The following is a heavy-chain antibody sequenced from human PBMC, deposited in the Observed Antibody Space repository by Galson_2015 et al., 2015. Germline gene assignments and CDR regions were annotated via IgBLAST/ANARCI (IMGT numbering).Heavy chain of an antibody. V-gene: IGHV3-23*01. CDR1: GFTFSSLD. CDR3: AKDRWRYDCSSTTCYTGGIDY. Sequence: SLRLSCAASGFTFSSLDMIWVRQAPGKGLEWVSIISAGGGSTYYADPVKGRFTISRDNSKNTLHLQMNSLRAEDTAVYYCAKDRWRYDCSSTTCYTGGIDYWGQGTLVTVSS. J-gene: IGHJ4*02. CDR2: ISAGGGST. D-gene: IGHD2-2*02.